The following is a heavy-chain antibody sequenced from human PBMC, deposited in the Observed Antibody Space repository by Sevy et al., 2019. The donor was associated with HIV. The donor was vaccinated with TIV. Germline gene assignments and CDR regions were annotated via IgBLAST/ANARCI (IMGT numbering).Heavy chain of an antibody. D-gene: IGHD2-8*01. Sequence: GGSLRLSCAASGFTFSSYAMHWVRQAPGKGLEWVAVISYDGSNKYYADSVKGRFTISRDNSKNRLYLQMNSLRAEDTAVYYCARDYCTNGVCYHYYYYYGMDVWGQGTTVTVSS. V-gene: IGHV3-30*04. CDR1: GFTFSSYA. CDR3: ARDYCTNGVCYHYYYYYGMDV. J-gene: IGHJ6*02. CDR2: ISYDGSNK.